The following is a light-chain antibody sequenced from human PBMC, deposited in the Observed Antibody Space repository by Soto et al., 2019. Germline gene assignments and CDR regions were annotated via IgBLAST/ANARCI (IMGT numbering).Light chain of an antibody. J-gene: IGLJ1*01. CDR1: SSDVGGYKY. V-gene: IGLV2-14*01. Sequence: QSALTQPVSVSGSPGQSITISCTGTSSDVGGYKYVSWYQQHPGKAPKLMIYEVSNRPSGVSSRFSGSKSGNTASLTISGLQAEDEADYYCNSYTSSSTHVFGTGTKVTVL. CDR2: EVS. CDR3: NSYTSSSTHV.